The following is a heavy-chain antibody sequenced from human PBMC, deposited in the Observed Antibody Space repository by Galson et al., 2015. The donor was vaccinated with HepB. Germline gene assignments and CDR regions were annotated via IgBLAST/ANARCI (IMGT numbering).Heavy chain of an antibody. CDR3: ARGDVVVVTGDTHAFDI. V-gene: IGHV1-18*04. Sequence: SVKVSCKASTYISTDYGISWVRQAPGQGLEWMGWVHASNGHTNYAKRLQGRVTMTIDTSTSTAYMELRSLTFDDTAVYFCARGDVVVVTGDTHAFDIWGQGTMVTVSS. CDR1: TYISTDYG. CDR2: VHASNGHT. J-gene: IGHJ3*02. D-gene: IGHD2-2*01.